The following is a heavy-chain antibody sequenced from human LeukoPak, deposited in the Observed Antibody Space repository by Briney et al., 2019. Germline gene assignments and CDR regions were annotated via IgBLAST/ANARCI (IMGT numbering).Heavy chain of an antibody. V-gene: IGHV1-2*02. J-gene: IGHJ6*02. CDR1: GYTFTGYY. D-gene: IGHD3-3*01. CDR2: INPNSCGT. CDR3: ARGIDYDFWSGYYDYYYYYGMDV. Sequence: SVKVSCKASGYTFTGYYMHWVRPAPGQGLEWMGWINPNSCGTNYAQKFQGRVTMTRDTSISTAYMELSRLRTDDTAVYYCARGIDYDFWSGYYDYYYYYGMDVWGQGTTVTVSS.